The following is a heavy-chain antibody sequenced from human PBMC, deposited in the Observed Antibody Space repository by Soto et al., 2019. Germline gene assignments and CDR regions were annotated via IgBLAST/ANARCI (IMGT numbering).Heavy chain of an antibody. CDR1: GFTFSSYA. V-gene: IGHV3-23*01. D-gene: IGHD2-8*01. Sequence: PGGSLRLPCAASGFTFSSYAMSWVRQAPGKGLEWVSAFSGSGGSTYYADSVKGRFTISRDNSQHTLCLQMSSLRAEDTAVYHGAILLVPNGMDGWGKATRVTVPS. J-gene: IGHJ6*04. CDR2: FSGSGGST. CDR3: AILLVPNGMDG.